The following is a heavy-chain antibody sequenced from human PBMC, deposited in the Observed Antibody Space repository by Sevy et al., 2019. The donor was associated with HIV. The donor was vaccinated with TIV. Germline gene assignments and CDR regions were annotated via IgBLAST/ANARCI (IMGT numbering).Heavy chain of an antibody. CDR2: ISGSGGST. V-gene: IGHV3-23*01. J-gene: IGHJ4*02. D-gene: IGHD3-22*01. Sequence: GGSLRLSCAASGFTFSSYAMSWVRQAPGKGLEWVSAISGSGGSTYYADSVKGRFTISRDNSKNTLYLQMNSLRAEDTAVYYCAKVLYDSSGYYQEPRYYFDYRGQGTLVTVSS. CDR1: GFTFSSYA. CDR3: AKVLYDSSGYYQEPRYYFDY.